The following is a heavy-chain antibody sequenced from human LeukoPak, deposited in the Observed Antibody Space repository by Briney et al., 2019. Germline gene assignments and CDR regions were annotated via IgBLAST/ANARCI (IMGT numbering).Heavy chain of an antibody. CDR1: GGSMSSYY. J-gene: IGHJ4*02. V-gene: IGHV4-59*01. D-gene: IGHD1-7*01. CDR3: ARFPMSWYNWNYGGYYFDY. Sequence: PSETLSLTCTVSGGSMSSYYWSWIRQPPGKGLEWIGYIYYSGSTNYNPSLKSRVTISVDTSKNQFSLKLSSVTAADTAVYYCARFPMSWYNWNYGGYYFDYWGQGTLVTVSS. CDR2: IYYSGST.